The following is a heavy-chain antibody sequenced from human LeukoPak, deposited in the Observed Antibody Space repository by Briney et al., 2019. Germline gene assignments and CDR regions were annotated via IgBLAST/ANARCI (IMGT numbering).Heavy chain of an antibody. V-gene: IGHV3-23*01. Sequence: PGGSLRLSCAASGFTFSSYAMTWVRQAPGKGLEWVSGVSGSGGSTYYADSVKGRFTISRDNSKNTLSLQMNSLRVEDTAVYYCAKVVNSGYYYYFDYWGQGTLVTVSS. D-gene: IGHD3-22*01. J-gene: IGHJ4*02. CDR2: VSGSGGST. CDR1: GFTFSSYA. CDR3: AKVVNSGYYYYFDY.